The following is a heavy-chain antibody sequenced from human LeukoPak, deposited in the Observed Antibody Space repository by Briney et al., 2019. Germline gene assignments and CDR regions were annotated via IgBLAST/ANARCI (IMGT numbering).Heavy chain of an antibody. D-gene: IGHD1-7*01. CDR2: IYHSGST. CDR1: IYSISLGSY. CDR3: ARRWNYKDGFGI. V-gene: IGHV4-38-2*02. Sequence: PSQTLSLTCIVSIYSISLGSYWGWIRQPPWKGLVGIGSIYHSGSTYYNPSLKSRVTISVDTSKNQFSLKLSSVTAADTAVYYCARRWNYKDGFGIWGQGTVVTVSS. J-gene: IGHJ3*02.